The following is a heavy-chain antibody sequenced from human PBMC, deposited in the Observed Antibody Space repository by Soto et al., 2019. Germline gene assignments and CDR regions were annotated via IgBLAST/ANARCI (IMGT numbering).Heavy chain of an antibody. J-gene: IGHJ4*02. CDR2: IIPIFGTA. D-gene: IGHD3-10*01. CDR3: ARDGDGSGSYFPQALDY. V-gene: IGHV1-69*13. CDR1: GGTFSSYA. Sequence: GASVKVSCKASGGTFSSYAISWVRQAPGQGLEWMGGIIPIFGTANYAQKFQGRVTITADESTSTAYMELSSLRSEDTAVYYCARDGDGSGSYFPQALDYWGQGTLVTVPS.